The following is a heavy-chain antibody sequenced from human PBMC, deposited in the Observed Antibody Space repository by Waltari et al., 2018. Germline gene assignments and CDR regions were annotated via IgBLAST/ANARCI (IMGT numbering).Heavy chain of an antibody. CDR2: MNPNRGNT. D-gene: IGHD3-10*01. V-gene: IGHV1-8*03. CDR1: GYTFTSYA. J-gene: IGHJ6*02. Sequence: QVQLVQSGAEVKKPGASVKVSCKASGYTFTSYAIKWVRQATGQGLEWMGWMNPNRGNTGYAQKFQGRVTITRNTSISTAYMELSSLRSEDTAVYYCARGPTMVQGVIRSKYYYYGMDVWGQGTTVTVSS. CDR3: ARGPTMVQGVIRSKYYYYGMDV.